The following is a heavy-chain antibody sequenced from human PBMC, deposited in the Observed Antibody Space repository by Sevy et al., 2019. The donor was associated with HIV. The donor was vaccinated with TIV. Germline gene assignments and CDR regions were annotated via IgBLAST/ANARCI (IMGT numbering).Heavy chain of an antibody. CDR2: INHSGST. D-gene: IGHD3-22*01. CDR3: ARGYDAGPLIY. J-gene: IGHJ4*01. V-gene: IGHV4-34*01. Sequence: SQTLSLTCTVYGGSFSADYWTWIRQPPGKGLEWIGEINHSGSTNYNPSLKSRVTISLDTSKNQFSLRLTSVTAADTAVFYCARGYDAGPLIYWGHGTLVTVSS. CDR1: GGSFSADY.